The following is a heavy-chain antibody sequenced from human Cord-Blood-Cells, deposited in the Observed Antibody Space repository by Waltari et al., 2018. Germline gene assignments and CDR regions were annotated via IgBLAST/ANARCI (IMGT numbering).Heavy chain of an antibody. V-gene: IGHV4-31*03. CDR2: IYYSGST. J-gene: IGHJ4*02. CDR1: GGPISSGGYY. CDR3: ARAGRYYGSGSYPDY. D-gene: IGHD3-10*01. Sequence: QVQLQESGPGLVKPSQTLSLTCTVSGGPISSGGYYWTWIRQPPGKGLEWIGYIYYSGSTYYNPSLKSRVTISVDTSKIQFSLKLSSVTAADTAVYYCARAGRYYGSGSYPDYWGQGTLVTVSS.